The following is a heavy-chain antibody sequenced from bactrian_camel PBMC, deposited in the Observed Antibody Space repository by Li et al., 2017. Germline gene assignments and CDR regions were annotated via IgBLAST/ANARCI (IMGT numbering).Heavy chain of an antibody. CDR2: DSSDGNT. V-gene: IGHV3S55*01. D-gene: IGHD2*01. CDR3: ATAGNYH. J-gene: IGHJ4*01. CDR1: GFTFGDSS. Sequence: VQLVESGGGSVQAGGSLRLSCTASGFTFGDSSMGWYRQVPGNECELVSADSSDGNTYYADSMKGRFTISRDNAKNTLYLQMNSLKTEDTAVYYCATAGNYHWGQGTQVTVS.